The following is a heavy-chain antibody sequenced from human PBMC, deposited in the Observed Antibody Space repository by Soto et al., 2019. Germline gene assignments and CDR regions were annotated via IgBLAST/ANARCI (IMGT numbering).Heavy chain of an antibody. V-gene: IGHV6-1*01. CDR1: GDSVSSNSGA. Sequence: SQTLSLTCVISGDSVSSNSGALNWIRQSPSRGLEWLGRTYYRSRWSFDYALSVKSRLTIDPDTSKNQFSLHLGSLAPEDTAVYYCGGVPWLGGMDVWGPGTPVTVSS. J-gene: IGHJ6*02. D-gene: IGHD5-12*01. CDR2: TYYRSRWSF. CDR3: GGVPWLGGMDV.